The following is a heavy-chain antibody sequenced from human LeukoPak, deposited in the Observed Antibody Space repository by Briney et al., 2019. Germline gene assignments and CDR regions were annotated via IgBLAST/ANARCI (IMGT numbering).Heavy chain of an antibody. CDR1: GFTFSSYS. J-gene: IGHJ4*02. D-gene: IGHD5/OR15-5a*01. CDR3: ARDSVNQFDY. V-gene: IGHV3-21*01. Sequence: GGSLRLSCAASGFTFSSYSMNWVRQAPGKGLEWVSSISSSSSYIYYADSVKGRFTTSRDNAKNSLYLQMNSLRAEDTAVYYCARDSVNQFDYWGQGTLVTVSS. CDR2: ISSSSSYI.